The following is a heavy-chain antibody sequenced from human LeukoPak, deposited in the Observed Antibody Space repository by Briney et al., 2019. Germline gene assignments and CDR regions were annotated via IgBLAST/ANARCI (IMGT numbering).Heavy chain of an antibody. CDR2: IYYSGST. D-gene: IGHD1-7*01. CDR1: GGSISSSSYY. CDR3: ARNYRWFDP. V-gene: IGHV4-39*01. Sequence: PSETLSLTCTVSGGSISSSSYYWGWIRQPPGKGLEWIGSIYYSGSTYYNPSLKSRVTISVDTSKNQFSLKLSSVTAADTAVYYCARNYRWFDPWGQGTLVTVSS. J-gene: IGHJ5*02.